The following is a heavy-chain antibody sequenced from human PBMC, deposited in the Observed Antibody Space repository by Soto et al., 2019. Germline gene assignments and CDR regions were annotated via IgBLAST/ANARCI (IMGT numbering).Heavy chain of an antibody. CDR2: IKSKTDGGTT. CDR3: TTDLCGGDCYFTDKIDY. V-gene: IGHV3-15*07. J-gene: IGHJ4*02. CDR1: GFTFSNAW. Sequence: GGSLRLSCAASGFTFSNAWMNWVRQAPGKGLEWVGRIKSKTDGGTTDYAAPVKGRFTISRDDSKNTLYLQMNSLKTEDTAVYYCTTDLCGGDCYFTDKIDYWGQGTLVTVSS. D-gene: IGHD2-21*02.